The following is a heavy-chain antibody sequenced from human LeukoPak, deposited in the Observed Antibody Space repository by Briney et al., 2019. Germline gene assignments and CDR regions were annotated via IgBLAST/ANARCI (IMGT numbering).Heavy chain of an antibody. J-gene: IGHJ4*02. CDR3: ARGGISSTGLDF. Sequence: AGSLTLSCAASGVSFSSYAMSWVRQPPGKGLEWVSSFVDNGGSTYYADSVQGRFTISRDNSKNALYLQMNSLRAEDTAVYYCARGGISSTGLDFWGQGTLVTVSS. D-gene: IGHD1-1*01. CDR2: FVDNGGST. CDR1: GVSFSSYA. V-gene: IGHV3-23*01.